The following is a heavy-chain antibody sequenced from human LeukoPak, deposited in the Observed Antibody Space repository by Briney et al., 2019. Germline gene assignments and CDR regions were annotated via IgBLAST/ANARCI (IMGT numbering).Heavy chain of an antibody. V-gene: IGHV1-8*01. CDR1: GYTFTRYD. CDR3: ARVNYDSSGYYSGLSDY. Sequence: ASVKVSCTASGYTFTRYDINWVRQAPGQGLEWMGWMNPNSGNTGYAQKFQGRVTMTRNTSISTAYMELSSLRSEDTAVYYCARVNYDSSGYYSGLSDYWGQGTLVTVSS. CDR2: MNPNSGNT. D-gene: IGHD3-22*01. J-gene: IGHJ4*02.